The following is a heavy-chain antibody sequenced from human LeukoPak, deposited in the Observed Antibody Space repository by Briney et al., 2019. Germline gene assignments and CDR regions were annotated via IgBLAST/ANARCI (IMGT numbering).Heavy chain of an antibody. CDR1: GYSFTSYW. D-gene: IGHD2-15*01. CDR2: IYPGDSDT. Sequence: GESLKISCKGSGYSFTSYWIGWVRQMPGKGLEWMGIIYPGDSDTRYSPSFQGQVAISADKSISTAYLQWSSLKASDTAMYYCARQAVVAALVFDYWGQGTLVTVSS. J-gene: IGHJ4*02. CDR3: ARQAVVAALVFDY. V-gene: IGHV5-51*01.